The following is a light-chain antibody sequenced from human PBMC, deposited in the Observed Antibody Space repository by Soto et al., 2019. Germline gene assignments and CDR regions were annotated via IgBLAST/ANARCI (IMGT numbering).Light chain of an antibody. CDR1: QNVRRNF. J-gene: IGKJ1*01. CDR2: DAS. Sequence: EIVLTQSPGTLSLSPGERATLSCRASQNVRRNFLAWYQQKRGQAPRLLIYDASRRASGIPDRFSGGGSATDFTVTISRLEAEDFAVYYCQQYGSSPRTFGQGTRVDLK. CDR3: QQYGSSPRT. V-gene: IGKV3-20*01.